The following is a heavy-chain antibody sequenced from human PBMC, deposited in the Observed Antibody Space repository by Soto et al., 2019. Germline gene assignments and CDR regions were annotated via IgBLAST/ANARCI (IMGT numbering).Heavy chain of an antibody. D-gene: IGHD2-21*02. CDR2: IYHSGST. V-gene: IGHV4-4*02. Sequence: QVQLQESGPGLVKPSGTLSLTCAVSGGSISSSNWWSWVRQPPGKGLEWIGEIYHSGSTNYNPSLKSRVHISVDKSKNQFSLKLSSVTAADTAVYYCARANCGGACYYPYGMDVWGQGTTVTVSS. CDR1: GGSISSSNW. J-gene: IGHJ6*02. CDR3: ARANCGGACYYPYGMDV.